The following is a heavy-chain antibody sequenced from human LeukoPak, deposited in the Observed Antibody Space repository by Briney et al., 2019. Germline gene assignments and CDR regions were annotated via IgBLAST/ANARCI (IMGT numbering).Heavy chain of an antibody. CDR3: AREPHGMDV. CDR1: GGSFSGYY. Sequence: PSETLSLTCAVYGGSFSGYYWSWIRQPPGKGLEWIGEITHSGSTNYNPSLKSRVTISVDTSKNQFSLKVSCITAADTAVYYCAREPHGMDVWGQGTAVTVSS. CDR2: ITHSGST. V-gene: IGHV4-34*01. J-gene: IGHJ6*02.